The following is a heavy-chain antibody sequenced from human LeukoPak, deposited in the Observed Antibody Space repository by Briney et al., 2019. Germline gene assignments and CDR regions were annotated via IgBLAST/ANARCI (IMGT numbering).Heavy chain of an antibody. Sequence: ERSLRLSCAASGFTFSSYGMHWVRQAPGKGLEWVAVIWYDGSNKYYADSVKGRFTISRDNSKNTLYLQMNSLRAEDTAVYYCASQEGIAAAGTEYFDYWGQGTLVTVSS. V-gene: IGHV3-33*01. J-gene: IGHJ4*02. D-gene: IGHD6-13*01. CDR2: IWYDGSNK. CDR1: GFTFSSYG. CDR3: ASQEGIAAAGTEYFDY.